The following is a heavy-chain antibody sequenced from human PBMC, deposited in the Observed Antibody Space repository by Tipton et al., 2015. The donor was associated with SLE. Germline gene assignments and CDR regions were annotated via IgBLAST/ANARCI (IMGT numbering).Heavy chain of an antibody. J-gene: IGHJ6*03. CDR3: ARGIWIVVVPAAQDYYYMDV. CDR1: GGSISSYY. D-gene: IGHD2-2*01. Sequence: TLSLTCTVSGGSISSYYWSWIRQPAGKGLEWIGRIYTSGSTNYNPSLKSRVTISVDTSKNQFSLKLSSVTAADTAVYYCARGIWIVVVPAAQDYYYMDVWGKGTTVTVSS. CDR2: IYTSGST. V-gene: IGHV4-4*07.